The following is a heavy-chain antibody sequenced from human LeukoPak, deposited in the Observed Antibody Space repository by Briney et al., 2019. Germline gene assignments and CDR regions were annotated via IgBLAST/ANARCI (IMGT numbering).Heavy chain of an antibody. V-gene: IGHV3-7*01. D-gene: IGHD1-26*01. J-gene: IGHJ4*02. CDR2: IKPDGSLI. CDR1: GFTFSSYW. Sequence: GESLRLSCAASGFTFSSYWMTWVRQGPGKGLEWVANIKPDGSLIYYVDSVKGRFTISRDNAKNSLYLQMNSLRAEDTAVYYCAKWELYSGFYYIDYWGQGTLATVSS. CDR3: AKWELYSGFYYIDY.